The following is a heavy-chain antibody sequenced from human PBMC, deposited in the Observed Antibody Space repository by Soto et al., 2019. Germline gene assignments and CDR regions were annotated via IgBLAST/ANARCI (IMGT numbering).Heavy chain of an antibody. CDR2: IIPIFGTA. D-gene: IGHD4-4*01. Sequence: ASVKVSCKASGGTFSSYAISWVRQAPGQGLEWMGGIIPIFGTANYAQKFQGRVTITADESTSTAYMELSSLRSEDTAVYYCAKTTVTTYYYYGMDVWGQGATVTVSS. CDR3: AKTTVTTYYYYGMDV. V-gene: IGHV1-69*13. J-gene: IGHJ6*02. CDR1: GGTFSSYA.